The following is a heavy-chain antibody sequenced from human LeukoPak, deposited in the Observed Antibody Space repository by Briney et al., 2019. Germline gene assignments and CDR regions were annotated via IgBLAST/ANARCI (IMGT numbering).Heavy chain of an antibody. CDR3: ASVHCSGGSCYFFDY. V-gene: IGHV4-34*01. D-gene: IGHD2-15*01. Sequence: NSSETLSLTCAVYGGSFSGYYWSWIRQPPGKGLEWIGEINHSGSTNYNPSLKSRVTISVDTSKNQFSLKLSSVTAADTAVYYCASVHCSGGSCYFFDYWGQGTLVTVSP. J-gene: IGHJ4*02. CDR2: INHSGST. CDR1: GGSFSGYY.